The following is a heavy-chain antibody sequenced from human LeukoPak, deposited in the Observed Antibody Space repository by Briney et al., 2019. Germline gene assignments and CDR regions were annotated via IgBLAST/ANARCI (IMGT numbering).Heavy chain of an antibody. CDR1: GVSFSGYY. CDR3: ARQLGGVIVY. Sequence: SETLSLTCAVYGVSFSGYYWSWIRQPPGKGLEWIGEINHSGSTNYNPSLKSRVTISVDTSKNQFSLKLSSVTAADTAVYYCARQLGGVIVYWGQGTLVTVSS. V-gene: IGHV4-34*01. J-gene: IGHJ4*02. D-gene: IGHD3-16*02. CDR2: INHSGST.